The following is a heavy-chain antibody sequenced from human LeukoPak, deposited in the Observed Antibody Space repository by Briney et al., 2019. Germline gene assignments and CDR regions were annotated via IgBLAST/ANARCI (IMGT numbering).Heavy chain of an antibody. D-gene: IGHD3-10*01. V-gene: IGHV3-23*01. CDR3: AKDWYYYGSGSLYFDY. J-gene: IGHJ4*02. CDR1: GFTFSSYA. Sequence: PGGSLRLSCAASGFTFSSYAMSWVRQAPGKGLEWVSAISGSGGSTYYADSVKGRFTISRDNSKNTLYLQMNSLRAEDTAVYYCAKDWYYYGSGSLYFDYWSQGTLVTVSS. CDR2: ISGSGGST.